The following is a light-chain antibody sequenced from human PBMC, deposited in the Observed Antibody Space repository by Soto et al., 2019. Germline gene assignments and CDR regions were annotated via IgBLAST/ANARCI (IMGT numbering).Light chain of an antibody. CDR1: QSVSSSN. CDR3: QHYGSSPWT. J-gene: IGKJ1*01. CDR2: GAS. V-gene: IGKV3-20*01. Sequence: EIVLTQSPGTLSLSPGDRATLYCRASQSVSSSNLAWYQQKRDQSPRLLIYGASSRATGIPDRFSGSGSGPDFTLTISRLEPEDVAVYFCQHYGSSPWTFGQGTKVEI.